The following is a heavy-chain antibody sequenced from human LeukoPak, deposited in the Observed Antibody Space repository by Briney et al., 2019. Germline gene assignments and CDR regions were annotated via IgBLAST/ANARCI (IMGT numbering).Heavy chain of an antibody. CDR1: GFIFDDYA. CDR3: AKDGKNYFDY. CDR2: ITWNGGST. Sequence: GGSLRLSCAASGFIFDDYAMHWVRQAPGKGLEWVSLITWNGGSTYYADSVKGRFTISRDNSKNSLYLQTNSLRAEDTALYYCAKDGKNYFDYWGQGTLVTVSS. J-gene: IGHJ4*02. V-gene: IGHV3-43D*03.